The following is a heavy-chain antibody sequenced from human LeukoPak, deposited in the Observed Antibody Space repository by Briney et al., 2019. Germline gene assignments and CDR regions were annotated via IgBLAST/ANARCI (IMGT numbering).Heavy chain of an antibody. Sequence: GGSLRLSCAASGFTFGDYYMSWIRQAPGKGLEGVSYISNSGNTIKEADSVKGRFTISRDNAQNSLFLQMKRLRAEDTAVYYCARYRVITNDYFDSWGQGTLVTVSS. D-gene: IGHD3-16*01. CDR1: GFTFGDYY. J-gene: IGHJ4*02. CDR2: ISNSGNTI. CDR3: ARYRVITNDYFDS. V-gene: IGHV3-11*01.